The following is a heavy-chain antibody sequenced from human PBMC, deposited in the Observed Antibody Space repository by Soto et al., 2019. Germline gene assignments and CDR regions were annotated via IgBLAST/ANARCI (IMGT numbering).Heavy chain of an antibody. V-gene: IGHV3-9*01. CDR2: ISWDSAVI. J-gene: IGHJ4*02. Sequence: EMELVESGGGFIEPGRSLRLSCAASGFTLDDYAIQWVRQAPGKGLEWVSGISWDSAVIHYAVSVKGRFTIGRDNARNSLYLHMNNLRPEDTALYFCAKDRGSSSWDPIFDFWGRGTLVTVSS. D-gene: IGHD6-13*01. CDR3: AKDRGSSSWDPIFDF. CDR1: GFTLDDYA.